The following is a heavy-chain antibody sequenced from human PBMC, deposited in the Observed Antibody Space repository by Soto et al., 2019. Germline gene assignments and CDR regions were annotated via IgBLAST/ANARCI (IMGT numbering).Heavy chain of an antibody. D-gene: IGHD3-10*01. CDR1: GFTFDDYA. J-gene: IGHJ6*04. V-gene: IGHV3-9*01. Sequence: PGGSLRLSCAASGFTFDDYAMHWVRQVPGKGLEWVAGINWDSDTIAYAASVRGRFTISRDNAKNSLYLQMNSLRAEDTALYYCAKDFHTNMAQMDAWRNGTPVTVSS. CDR2: INWDSDTI. CDR3: AKDFHTNMAQMDA.